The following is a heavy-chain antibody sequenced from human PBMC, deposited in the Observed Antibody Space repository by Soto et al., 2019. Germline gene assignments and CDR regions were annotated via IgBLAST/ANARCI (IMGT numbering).Heavy chain of an antibody. J-gene: IGHJ2*01. CDR1: GFTFSSYA. CDR2: ISYDGSNK. CDR3: ARPLWRDDYNWGYFDL. D-gene: IGHD4-4*01. Sequence: PGGSLRLSCAASGFTFSSYAMHWVRQAPGKGLEWVAVISYDGSNKYYADSVKGRFTISRDNSNNTLYLQMNSLRTEDTALYYCARPLWRDDYNWGYFDLWGRGTLVTVSS. V-gene: IGHV3-30-3*01.